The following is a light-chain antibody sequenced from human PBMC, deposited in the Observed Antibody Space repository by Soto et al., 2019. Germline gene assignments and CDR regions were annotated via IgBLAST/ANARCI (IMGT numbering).Light chain of an antibody. CDR1: QSISIW. J-gene: IGKJ1*01. Sequence: DIQMTQSPSALSASIGDRVTITCRASQSISIWLAWYQQKPGKAPKLLIFAASSLQSGVPSRFSGSRSGPDFTLTIRSLQPEDFATYYCQQYNSFSPWTFGQGTTVDIK. V-gene: IGKV1-5*01. CDR3: QQYNSFSPWT. CDR2: AAS.